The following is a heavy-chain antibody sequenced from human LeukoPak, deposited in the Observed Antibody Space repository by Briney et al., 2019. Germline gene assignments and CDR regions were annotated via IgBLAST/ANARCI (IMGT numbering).Heavy chain of an antibody. CDR3: ARHLHSSSWVDY. D-gene: IGHD6-13*01. J-gene: IGHJ4*02. V-gene: IGHV4-59*08. CDR2: IYYSGST. CDR1: GGSFSGYY. Sequence: KASETLSLTCAVYGGSFSGYYWSWIRQPPGKGLEWIGYIYYSGSTNYNPSLKSRVTISVDTSKNQFSLKLSSVTAADTAVYYCARHLHSSSWVDYWGQGTLVTVSS.